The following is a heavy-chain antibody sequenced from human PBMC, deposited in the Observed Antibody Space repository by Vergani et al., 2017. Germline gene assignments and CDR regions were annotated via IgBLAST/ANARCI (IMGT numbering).Heavy chain of an antibody. CDR2: INWNGGTT. Sequence: EVQLVESGGGVVRPGGSLRLSCVGSGFAFGDFGMSWVRQVPGKGLVWVAGINWNGGTTIYGDPVTGRFTISRDNAKNTLFLQMNSLRAEDTAVYYCARARKFRFGVVWENWFDPWGQGTLVTVSS. V-gene: IGHV3-20*04. J-gene: IGHJ5*02. D-gene: IGHD3-3*01. CDR3: ARARKFRFGVVWENWFDP. CDR1: GFAFGDFG.